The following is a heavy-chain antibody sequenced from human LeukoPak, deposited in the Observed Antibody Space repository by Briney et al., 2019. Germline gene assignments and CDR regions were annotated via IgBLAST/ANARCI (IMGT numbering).Heavy chain of an antibody. CDR3: ARVSDPRYSFFDP. V-gene: IGHV4-4*07. D-gene: IGHD5-18*01. Sequence: SETLSLTCTVSGGSISSSHWSWIRQPAGKGLDWIGHIYASGSTNYNPSLKSRVTMSVDTSKNQLSLNLTSVTAADTAVYYCARVSDPRYSFFDPWGQGTLVTVSS. CDR1: GGSISSSH. J-gene: IGHJ5*02. CDR2: IYASGST.